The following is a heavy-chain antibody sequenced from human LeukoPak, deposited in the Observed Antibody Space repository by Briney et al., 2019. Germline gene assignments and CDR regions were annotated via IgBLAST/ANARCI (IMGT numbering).Heavy chain of an antibody. CDR1: GFTFSSYW. V-gene: IGHV3-74*01. Sequence: PGGSLRLPCAASGFTFSSYWMDWVRQAPGKGLVWVSRINSDGSTTSYADSVKGRFTISRDNAKNTLYLQMNSLRAEDTAVYYCARGWSTSSPYYYYYMDVWGKGTTVTVSS. D-gene: IGHD6-6*01. CDR2: INSDGSTT. J-gene: IGHJ6*03. CDR3: ARGWSTSSPYYYYYMDV.